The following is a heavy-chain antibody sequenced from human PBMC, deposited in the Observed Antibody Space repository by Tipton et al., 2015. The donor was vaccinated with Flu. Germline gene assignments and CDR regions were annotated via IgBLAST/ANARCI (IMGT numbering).Heavy chain of an antibody. D-gene: IGHD4-11*01. CDR2: IFHGGST. CDR1: GDSIINSAYY. J-gene: IGHJ5*02. Sequence: TLSLTCDVSGDSIINSAYYWGWIRQPPGKGLEWIGNIFHGGSTYYNPSLRSRLSISLDRSKNLFSLNLRSVTAADTAVYYCARRDFSNYVSDPKNWFDPWGQGTLVTVSS. V-gene: IGHV4-38-2*01. CDR3: ARRDFSNYVSDPKNWFDP.